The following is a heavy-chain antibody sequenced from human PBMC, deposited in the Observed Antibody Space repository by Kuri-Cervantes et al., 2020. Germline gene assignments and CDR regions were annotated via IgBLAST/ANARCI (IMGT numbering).Heavy chain of an antibody. CDR1: GFTFSSYA. CDR3: ARDQGIPAAASDDDWFDP. CDR2: ISYDGSNK. V-gene: IGHV3-30-3*01. D-gene: IGHD2-2*01. Sequence: GGSLRLSCAASGFTFSSYAMHWVRQAPGKGLEWVAVISYDGSNKYYADSVKSRFTISRDNSKNTLYLQMNSLRAEDTAVYYCARDQGIPAAASDDDWFDPWGQGTLVTVSS. J-gene: IGHJ5*02.